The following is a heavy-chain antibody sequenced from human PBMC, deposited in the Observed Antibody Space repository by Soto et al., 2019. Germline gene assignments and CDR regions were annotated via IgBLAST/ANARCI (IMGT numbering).Heavy chain of an antibody. CDR3: ARDSPPVDY. CDR2: ISAYNGNT. V-gene: IGHV1-18*01. Sequence: QVQLVQSGAEVKKPGASVKVSCKASGYTFTNYGISWVRQAPGQGLEWMGWISAYNGNTNYAQKLQGRVTKTTDTTTCTAYMGLRTLRSDGTAVYYCARDSPPVDYWGQGTLVTVSS. J-gene: IGHJ4*02. CDR1: GYTFTNYG.